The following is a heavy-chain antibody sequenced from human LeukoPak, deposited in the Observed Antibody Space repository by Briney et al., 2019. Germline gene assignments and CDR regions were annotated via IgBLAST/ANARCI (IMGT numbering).Heavy chain of an antibody. CDR2: IGAGGDFT. D-gene: IGHD1-26*01. CDR3: AKVSSGSYHSSFDY. CDR1: GFTFRSYG. J-gene: IGHJ4*02. Sequence: GGSLRLSCAASGFTFRSYGMSWVRQAPGKGLEWVSGIGAGGDFTYYADSVKGRFTISRDDSKNTLYLQMNSLRAEDTAIYYCAKVSSGSYHSSFDYWGQGTLITVSS. V-gene: IGHV3-23*01.